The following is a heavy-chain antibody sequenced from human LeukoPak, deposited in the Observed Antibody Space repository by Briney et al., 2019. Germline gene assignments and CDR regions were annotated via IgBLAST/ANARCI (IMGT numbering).Heavy chain of an antibody. Sequence: ASVKVSCKASGGTFSSYAISWVRQAPGQGLEWMGGIIPIFGTANYAQKFQGRVTITADESTSTAYMELSSLRSEDMAVYYCARDSGYSSGWYNGDFDYWGQGTLVTVSS. CDR2: IIPIFGTA. CDR3: ARDSGYSSGWYNGDFDY. CDR1: GGTFSSYA. D-gene: IGHD6-19*01. J-gene: IGHJ4*02. V-gene: IGHV1-69*13.